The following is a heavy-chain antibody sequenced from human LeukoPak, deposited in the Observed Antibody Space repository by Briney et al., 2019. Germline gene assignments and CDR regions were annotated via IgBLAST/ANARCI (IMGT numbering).Heavy chain of an antibody. V-gene: IGHV1-24*01. CDR3: ATSKQWLALYYFDY. CDR2: FDPEDGET. D-gene: IGHD6-19*01. J-gene: IGHJ4*02. Sequence: ASVKVSCKVSGYTLTELSMHWVRQAPGKGLEWMGGFDPEDGETIYAQKFQGRVTMTEDTSTDTAYMELSSLRSEDTAVYYCATSKQWLALYYFDYWGQGTLVTVSS. CDR1: GYTLTELS.